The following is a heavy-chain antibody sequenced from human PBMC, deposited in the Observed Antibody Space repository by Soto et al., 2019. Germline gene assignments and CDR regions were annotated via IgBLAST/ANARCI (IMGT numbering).Heavy chain of an antibody. CDR3: ARWGHIEWLRFLGYYYYYGMDV. CDR2: ISAYNGNT. D-gene: IGHD5-12*01. V-gene: IGHV1-18*01. J-gene: IGHJ6*02. Sequence: QVQLVQSGAEVKKPGASVKVSCKASGYTFTSYGISRVRQAPGQGLEWMGWISAYNGNTNYAQKLQGRVTMTTDTATSXXYXEXXSLRPDDTAVYYCARWGHIEWLRFLGYYYYYGMDVWGQGTTVTVSS. CDR1: GYTFTSYG.